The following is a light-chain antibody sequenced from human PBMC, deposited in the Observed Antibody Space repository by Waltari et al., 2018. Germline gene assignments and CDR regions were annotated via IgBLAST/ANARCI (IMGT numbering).Light chain of an antibody. CDR2: DAS. Sequence: DIQMTQSPSSLSASVGDRVTITCQASPDISKHLNWYHQKPGKAPKLLIYDASNLETGVPSRFSGSGSGTLFTFTISSLQPEDIATYYCQQHDRQPYTFGQGTELESK. CDR1: PDISKH. J-gene: IGKJ2*01. CDR3: QQHDRQPYT. V-gene: IGKV1-33*01.